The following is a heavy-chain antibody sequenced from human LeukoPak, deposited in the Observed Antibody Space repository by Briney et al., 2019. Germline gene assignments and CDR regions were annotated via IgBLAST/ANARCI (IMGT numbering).Heavy chain of an antibody. V-gene: IGHV3-33*01. CDR2: IWYDGSNK. Sequence: GRSLRLSCAASGFTFSSYGMHWVRQAPGKGLEWVAVIWYDGSNKYYADSVKGRFTISRDNSKNTLYLQMNSLRAEDTAVYYCARDLGLIGSSWYYGAFDIWGQGTMVTVSS. CDR3: ARDLGLIGSSWYYGAFDI. CDR1: GFTFSSYG. J-gene: IGHJ3*02. D-gene: IGHD6-13*01.